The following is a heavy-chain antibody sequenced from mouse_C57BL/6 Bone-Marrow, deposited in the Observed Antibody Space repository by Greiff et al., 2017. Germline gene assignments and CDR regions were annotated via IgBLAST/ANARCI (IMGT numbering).Heavy chain of an antibody. CDR3: ARDSLTGGKAWFAY. CDR1: DSEVFPIAY. D-gene: IGHD4-1*01. Sequence: QVQLQQSGSELRSPGSSVKLSCKDFDSEVFPIAYMSWVRQKPGHGFEWIGGILPSIGRTIYGEKFEYKATLDADTLSNTAYLELNRLTSEDSAIYYSARDSLTGGKAWFAYRGQGTLVTVSA. J-gene: IGHJ3*01. CDR2: ILPSIGRT. V-gene: IGHV15-2*01.